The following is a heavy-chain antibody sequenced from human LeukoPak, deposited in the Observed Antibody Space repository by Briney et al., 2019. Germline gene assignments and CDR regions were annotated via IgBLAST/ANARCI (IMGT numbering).Heavy chain of an antibody. D-gene: IGHD3-3*01. V-gene: IGHV4-59*11. Sequence: PSETLSLTCTVSGGSIGSHYWSWIRQPPGKGLEWIGYIYYSGSTNYNPSLKSRVTISVDTSKNQFSLKLSSVTAADTAVYYCARNGYYDFWRGWFDPWGQGTLVTVSS. J-gene: IGHJ5*02. CDR1: GGSIGSHY. CDR2: IYYSGST. CDR3: ARNGYYDFWRGWFDP.